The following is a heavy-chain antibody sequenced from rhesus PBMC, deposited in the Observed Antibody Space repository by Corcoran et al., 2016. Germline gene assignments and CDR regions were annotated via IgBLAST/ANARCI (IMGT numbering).Heavy chain of an antibody. V-gene: IGHV4-99*02. CDR3: VRDRSNGWYEAFAF. CDR1: GYSISSGYC. CDR2: ISGRSGSN. Sequence: QVQLQESGPGLVKPSETLSLTCAVSGYSISSGYCWGWIRQPPGKGLEYIGDISGRSGSNYYNPYLKGRVTISKETSKNQCALKLSSVTAADTADYYCVRDRSNGWYEAFAFWGQGLRVTVSS. D-gene: IGHD6-31*01. J-gene: IGHJ3*01.